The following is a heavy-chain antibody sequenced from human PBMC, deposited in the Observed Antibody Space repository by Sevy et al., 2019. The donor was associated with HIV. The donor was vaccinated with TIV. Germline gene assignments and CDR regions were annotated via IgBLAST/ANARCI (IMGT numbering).Heavy chain of an antibody. D-gene: IGHD6-19*01. Sequence: SETLSLTCTVSGGSISSSSYYWGWIRQPPGKGLEWIGSIYYSGSTYYNPSLKSRVTISVDTSKNQFSLKLSPETAAETAVYYCARRQVHAVAGTWNWFDPWGQGTLVTVSS. J-gene: IGHJ5*02. CDR3: ARRQVHAVAGTWNWFDP. CDR1: GGSISSSSYY. V-gene: IGHV4-39*01. CDR2: IYYSGST.